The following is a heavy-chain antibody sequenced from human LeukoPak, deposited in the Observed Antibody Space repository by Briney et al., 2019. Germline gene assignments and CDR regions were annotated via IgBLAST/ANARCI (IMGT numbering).Heavy chain of an antibody. Sequence: TGGSLRLSCAASGFTFGSYSMNWVRQAPGKGLEWVSSISSSSSYIYYADSVKGRFTISRDNAKNSLYLQMNSLRAEDTAVYYCARDWPAISEYSSSWYGVYWGQGTLVTVSS. D-gene: IGHD6-13*01. CDR1: GFTFGSYS. J-gene: IGHJ4*02. V-gene: IGHV3-21*01. CDR2: ISSSSSYI. CDR3: ARDWPAISEYSSSWYGVY.